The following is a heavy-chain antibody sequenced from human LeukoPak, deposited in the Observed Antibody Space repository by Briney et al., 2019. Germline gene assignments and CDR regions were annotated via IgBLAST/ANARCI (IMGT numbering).Heavy chain of an antibody. Sequence: PSETLFLTCTVSGGSISSSSYYWGWVRQPPGKGLEWIGSIYYSGSTYYNPSLKSRVTISVDTSKNQFSLKLSSVTAADTAVYYCARGARVCSSSWYCSGYYYYMDVWGKGTTVTVSS. CDR2: IYYSGST. J-gene: IGHJ6*03. CDR1: GGSISSSSYY. CDR3: ARGARVCSSSWYCSGYYYYMDV. D-gene: IGHD6-13*01. V-gene: IGHV4-39*07.